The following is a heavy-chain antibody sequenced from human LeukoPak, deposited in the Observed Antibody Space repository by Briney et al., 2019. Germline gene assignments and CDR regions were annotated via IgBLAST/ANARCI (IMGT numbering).Heavy chain of an antibody. CDR2: INHSGST. CDR3: ARGPGWFDP. J-gene: IGHJ5*02. V-gene: IGHV4-34*01. CDR1: GGSFSGYY. Sequence: SETLSLTCAAYGGSFSGYYWSWIRQPPGKGLEWIGEINHSGSTNYNPSLKSRVTISVDASKNQFSLKLSSVTAADTAVYYCARGPGWFDPWGQGTLVTVSS.